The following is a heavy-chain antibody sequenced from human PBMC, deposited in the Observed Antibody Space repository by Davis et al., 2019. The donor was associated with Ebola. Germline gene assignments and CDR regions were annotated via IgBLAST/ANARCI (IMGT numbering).Heavy chain of an antibody. D-gene: IGHD4-11*01. Sequence: SETLSLTCTVSGGSISSYYWSWIRQPPGKGLEWIGYIYYTGSTYYNPSLKSRVAMSVDTSKNQFSLSLSSLTAADTAIYYCARQHRVTRPLDLWGQGTLVTVSS. J-gene: IGHJ5*02. CDR2: IYYTGST. CDR1: GGSISSYY. CDR3: ARQHRVTRPLDL. V-gene: IGHV4-59*04.